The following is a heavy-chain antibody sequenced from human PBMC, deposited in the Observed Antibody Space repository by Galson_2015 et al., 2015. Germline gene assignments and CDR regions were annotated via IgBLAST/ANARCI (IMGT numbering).Heavy chain of an antibody. D-gene: IGHD4-17*01. Sequence: ETLSLTCTVSGGSISSSSYYWGWIRQPPGKGLEWIGSIYYSGSTYYNPSLKSRVTISVDTSKNQFSLKLSSVTAADTAVYYCARQGANDYGDHVVGAFDIWGQGTMVTVSS. CDR2: IYYSGST. CDR3: ARQGANDYGDHVVGAFDI. V-gene: IGHV4-39*01. J-gene: IGHJ3*02. CDR1: GGSISSSSYY.